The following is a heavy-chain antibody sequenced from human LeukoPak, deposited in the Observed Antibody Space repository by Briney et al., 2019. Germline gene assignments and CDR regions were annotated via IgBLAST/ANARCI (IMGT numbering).Heavy chain of an antibody. D-gene: IGHD3-16*02. Sequence: KPSETLSLTCAVYGGSFSGYYWSWIRQPPGKGLEWIGEINHSGSTNYNPSLKSRVTISVDTSKNQFSLKLSSVTAADTAVYYCARHYDYFWGSYRPSSAPYYFAYWGQGTLVTVSS. CDR1: GGSFSGYY. CDR3: ARHYDYFWGSYRPSSAPYYFAY. CDR2: INHSGST. V-gene: IGHV4-34*01. J-gene: IGHJ4*02.